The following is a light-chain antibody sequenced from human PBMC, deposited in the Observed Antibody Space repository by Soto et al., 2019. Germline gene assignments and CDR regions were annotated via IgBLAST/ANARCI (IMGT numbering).Light chain of an antibody. V-gene: IGKV1-39*01. J-gene: IGKJ2*01. CDR1: ESVRSY. CDR2: GAS. Sequence: DLQMTQSPSSLSASVGDRVTITCRASESVRSYLNWYQQKPGKAPNLLIFGASSLESGVPSRFSGSVSGTDFTLTISSVQPEDFATYYCQQSFFTPHTFGQGTKVEI. CDR3: QQSFFTPHT.